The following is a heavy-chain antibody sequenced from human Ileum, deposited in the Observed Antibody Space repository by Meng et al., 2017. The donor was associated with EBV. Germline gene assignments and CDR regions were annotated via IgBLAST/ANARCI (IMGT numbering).Heavy chain of an antibody. V-gene: IGHV4-34*01. CDR2: INHSGST. CDR1: GGSFSGYY. D-gene: IGHD6-13*01. CDR3: ARGFYTYGSSCFDY. J-gene: IGHJ4*02. Sequence: QGQLQQWGAGVLNPSEPLALTGVVYGGSFSGYYWTWIRQPPGKGLEWIGEINHSGSTNYNPSLKSRVTISVDKNQFSLKLSSVTAADTAVYYCARGFYTYGSSCFDYWGQGTLVTVSS.